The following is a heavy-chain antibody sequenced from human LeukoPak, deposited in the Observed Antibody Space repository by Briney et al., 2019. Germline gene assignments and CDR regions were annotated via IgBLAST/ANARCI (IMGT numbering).Heavy chain of an antibody. J-gene: IGHJ1*01. V-gene: IGHV3-74*01. CDR2: ISDDGRTT. Sequence: GGSLRLSCAASGLTFSNYWMHWVRQAPGKGLVWVSRISDDGRTTTYADSVKGRFTISRDNAKNTLYLEMNSLRAEDTAVHYCATMAVAGVGWGQGTLVTVSS. CDR1: GLTFSNYW. D-gene: IGHD6-19*01. CDR3: ATMAVAGVG.